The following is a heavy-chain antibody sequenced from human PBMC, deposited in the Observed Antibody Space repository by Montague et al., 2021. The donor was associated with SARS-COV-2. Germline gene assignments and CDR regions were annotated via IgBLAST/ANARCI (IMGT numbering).Heavy chain of an antibody. CDR2: INDRGST. D-gene: IGHD3-3*01. CDR3: ARGQVTIFGVLIMLPAAGAVDV. V-gene: IGHV4-34*01. CDR1: GGSFSGYY. Sequence: SETLSLTCAVYGGSFSGYYWTWIRQPPGKGLEWVGEINDRGSTNYNPSFESRLTMSVDTSKNQFSLRLKSVSAADTAVYYCARGQVTIFGVLIMLPAAGAVDVWGQGTTVTFSS. J-gene: IGHJ3*01.